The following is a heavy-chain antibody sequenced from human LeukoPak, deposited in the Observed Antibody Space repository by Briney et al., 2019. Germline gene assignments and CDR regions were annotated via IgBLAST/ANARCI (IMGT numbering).Heavy chain of an antibody. V-gene: IGHV4-34*01. CDR2: INHSGST. D-gene: IGHD6-13*01. CDR3: AILNIAAARGCFDP. J-gene: IGHJ5*02. Sequence: SETLSLTCPVYAGSFSGYYWSCIRQPPGKGLEWIGEINHSGSTNYNPSLNSRVTISVDTSKNQFSLKRSSVTAADTAVYYCAILNIAAARGCFDPWFQGTLVTVSS. CDR1: AGSFSGYY.